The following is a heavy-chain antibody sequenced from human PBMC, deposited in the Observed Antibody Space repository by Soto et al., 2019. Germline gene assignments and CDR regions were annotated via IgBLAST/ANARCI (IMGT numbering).Heavy chain of an antibody. D-gene: IGHD3-10*01. CDR1: RFAFSSYS. CDR2: INSVASYV. V-gene: IGHV3-21*01. CDR3: TRDRSSFMRGRIRGPYGGLDV. Sequence: QLVESGGGLVKPGGSLRVSCAASRFAFSSYSMHWVRQAPMKGLEWVASINSVASYVYYADSVEGRFTISRDNAKNSVYLQSNSLRAEDTAVYYCTRDRSSFMRGRIRGPYGGLDVWGQGTTVLVS. J-gene: IGHJ6*02.